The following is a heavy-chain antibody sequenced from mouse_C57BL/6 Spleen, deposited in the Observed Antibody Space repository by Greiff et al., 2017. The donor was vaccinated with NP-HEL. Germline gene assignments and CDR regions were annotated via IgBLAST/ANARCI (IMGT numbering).Heavy chain of an antibody. V-gene: IGHV5-17*01. CDR2: ISSGSSTI. J-gene: IGHJ2*01. D-gene: IGHD4-1*01. CDR3: ARPNWDGGGAFDY. Sequence: EVKLVESGGGLVKPGGSLKLSCAASGFTFSDYGMHWVRQAPEKGLEWVAYISSGSSTIYYADTVKGRFTISRDNAKNTLFLQMTSLRSEDTAMYYCARPNWDGGGAFDYWGQGTTLTVSS. CDR1: GFTFSDYG.